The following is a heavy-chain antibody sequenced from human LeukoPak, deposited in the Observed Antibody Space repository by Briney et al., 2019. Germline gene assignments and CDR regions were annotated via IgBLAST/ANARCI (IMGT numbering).Heavy chain of an antibody. CDR3: AKDIGRYFDWLYAFDI. Sequence: GGSLRLSCAASGFTFDDYAMHWVRQAPGKGLEWVSGISWNSGSIGYADSVKGRFTISRDNAKNSLYLQMNSLRAEDTALYYCAKDIGRYFDWLYAFDIWGQGTMVTVSS. V-gene: IGHV3-9*01. CDR1: GFTFDDYA. J-gene: IGHJ3*02. D-gene: IGHD3-9*01. CDR2: ISWNSGSI.